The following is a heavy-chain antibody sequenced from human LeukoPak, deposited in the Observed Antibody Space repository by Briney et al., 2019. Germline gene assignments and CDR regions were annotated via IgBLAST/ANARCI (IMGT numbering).Heavy chain of an antibody. CDR3: ARDFRYSSSWYHY. CDR1: GYTFTIYG. CDR2: ISAYKGNT. D-gene: IGHD6-13*01. J-gene: IGHJ4*02. Sequence: PSLKVSCKASGYTFTIYGISWVRQAPGQRLEWMGWISAYKGNTNYTQKLQGRVTMTTDTSTSTAYMGLRSLRSDDTAVYYCARDFRYSSSWYHYWGQGTLVTVSS. V-gene: IGHV1-18*01.